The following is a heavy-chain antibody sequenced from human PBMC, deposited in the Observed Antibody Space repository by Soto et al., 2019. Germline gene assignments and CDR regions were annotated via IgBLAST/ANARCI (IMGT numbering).Heavy chain of an antibody. Sequence: GGSLRLSCAASGFIFENFGMSWVRQAPGKGLEWISSISGSGFKKYYADSVKGWFTTSRDNSKSTVYLELNNLSAEDTAVYHCAKNQGVELVPLATVDWFDPWGQGSVVTVSS. CDR2: ISGSGFKK. J-gene: IGHJ5*02. CDR3: AKNQGVELVPLATVDWFDP. D-gene: IGHD1-26*01. V-gene: IGHV3-23*01. CDR1: GFIFENFG.